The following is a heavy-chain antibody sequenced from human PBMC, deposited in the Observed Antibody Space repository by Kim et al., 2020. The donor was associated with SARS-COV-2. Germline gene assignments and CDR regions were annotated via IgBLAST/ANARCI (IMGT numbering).Heavy chain of an antibody. CDR2: IDPSDSYT. Sequence: GESLKISCKGSGYSFSSYWITWVRQMPGKGLEWMGRIDPSDSYTNYSPSFQGHVTISTDKSISTAHLQWSSLKASDTAMYYCARRENYGSGSHSDYWGQGTLVTVSS. V-gene: IGHV5-10-1*01. CDR1: GYSFSSYW. J-gene: IGHJ4*02. D-gene: IGHD3-10*01. CDR3: ARRENYGSGSHSDY.